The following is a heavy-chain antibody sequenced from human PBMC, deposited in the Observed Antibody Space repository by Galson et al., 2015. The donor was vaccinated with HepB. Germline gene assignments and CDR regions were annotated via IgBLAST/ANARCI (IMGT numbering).Heavy chain of an antibody. CDR2: IYYTGTT. D-gene: IGHD3-22*01. J-gene: IGHJ4*02. Sequence: SETLSLTCTVSGGSISNYYWSWIRQSPGGALEWIGYIYYTGTTNYNSSLNSRLTISVDTSKNQFSLKLRSVTAADTAVYYCARDLGYYDSSGPRFDYWGQGTLVTVSS. CDR1: GGSISNYY. CDR3: ARDLGYYDSSGPRFDY. V-gene: IGHV4-59*01.